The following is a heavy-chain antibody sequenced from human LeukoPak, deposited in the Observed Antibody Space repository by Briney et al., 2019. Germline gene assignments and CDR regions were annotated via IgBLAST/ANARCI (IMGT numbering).Heavy chain of an antibody. D-gene: IGHD3-10*01. CDR1: GFTVSSNY. Sequence: GGSLRLSCAASGFTVSSNYMIWVRQAPGKGLEWVSVIYSGGSTYYADSVKGRFTISRDNSKNTLYLQMNSLRAEDTAVYYCARAGSGYYYGSGSPLTPSFDYWGQGTLVTVSS. CDR2: IYSGGST. CDR3: ARAGSGYYYGSGSPLTPSFDY. J-gene: IGHJ4*02. V-gene: IGHV3-53*01.